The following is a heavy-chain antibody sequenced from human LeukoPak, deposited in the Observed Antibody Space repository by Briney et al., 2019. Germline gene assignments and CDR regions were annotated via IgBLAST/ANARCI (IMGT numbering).Heavy chain of an antibody. CDR1: GFDFSNSF. CDR3: GKGSLAVAATPLDF. J-gene: IGHJ4*02. D-gene: IGHD6-19*01. V-gene: IGHV3-11*01. CDR2: ISSRSTTI. Sequence: GGSLRLSCTASGFDFSNSFMSWVRQAPGKGLEWISYISSRSTTIYYADSVKGRFTISRDNGRNTVYLQMNNLRVDDTAVFYCGKGSLAVAATPLDFWGQGTLVTVSS.